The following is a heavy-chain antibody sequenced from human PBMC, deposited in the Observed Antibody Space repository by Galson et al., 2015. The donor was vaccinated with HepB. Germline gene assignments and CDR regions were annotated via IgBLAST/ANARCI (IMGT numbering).Heavy chain of an antibody. Sequence: SLRLSCAASGFTFSTYGMHWVRQAPGKGPEWVAIIWYNGRNKYYADSVKGRFTISRDNSKNTLYLQMNSLRAEDTAVYYCARDRSPYSGSYDWYFDLWGRGTLVTVSS. CDR3: ARDRSPYSGSYDWYFDL. V-gene: IGHV3-33*08. CDR1: GFTFSTYG. CDR2: IWYNGRNK. J-gene: IGHJ2*01. D-gene: IGHD1-26*01.